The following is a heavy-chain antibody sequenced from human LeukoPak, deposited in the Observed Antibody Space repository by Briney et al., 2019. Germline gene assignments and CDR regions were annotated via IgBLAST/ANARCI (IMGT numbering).Heavy chain of an antibody. CDR1: GFTFSSYG. D-gene: IGHD2-21*02. Sequence: GGSLRLSWVVSGFTFSSYGISWVRQAPGNGLDWVSAISGSGGSTYYADSVKGRFTISRDNAKNTLYLQMNSLRAEDTAVYYCARDSQYCGGDCYPDYWGQGTLVTVSS. V-gene: IGHV3-23*01. J-gene: IGHJ4*02. CDR3: ARDSQYCGGDCYPDY. CDR2: ISGSGGST.